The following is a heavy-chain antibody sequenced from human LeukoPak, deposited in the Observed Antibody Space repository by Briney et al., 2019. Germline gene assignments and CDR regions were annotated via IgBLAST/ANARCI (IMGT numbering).Heavy chain of an antibody. V-gene: IGHV3-21*01. CDR1: GFTFSSSA. D-gene: IGHD4-11*01. J-gene: IGHJ4*02. CDR2: INNVGSHI. CDR3: ARDPTQYLRYGYFDY. Sequence: PGGSLRLSCAASGFTFSSSAMNWVRQAPGKGLEWVSSINNVGSHIYYAGSVRGRFTISRDNAKNLLYLQMDSLRAEDTAVYYCARDPTQYLRYGYFDYWDQGTLVTVSS.